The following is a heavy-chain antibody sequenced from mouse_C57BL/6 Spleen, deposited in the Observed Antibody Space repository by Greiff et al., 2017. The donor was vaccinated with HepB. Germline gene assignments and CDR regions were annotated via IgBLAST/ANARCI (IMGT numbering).Heavy chain of an antibody. V-gene: IGHV5-4*01. Sequence: EVQLVESGGGLVKPGGSLKLSCAASGFTFSSYAMSWVRQTPEKRLEWVATISDGGSYTYYPDNAKGRFTISRDNAKNNLYLQMSHLKSEDTAMYYCARDGTTVVATRAWFAYWGQGTLVTVSA. CDR1: GFTFSSYA. D-gene: IGHD1-1*01. J-gene: IGHJ3*01. CDR3: ARDGTTVVATRAWFAY. CDR2: ISDGGSYT.